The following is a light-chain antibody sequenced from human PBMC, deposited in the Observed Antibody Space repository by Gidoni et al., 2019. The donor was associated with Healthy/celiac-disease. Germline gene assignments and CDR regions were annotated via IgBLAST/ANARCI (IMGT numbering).Light chain of an antibody. CDR1: QSVSSN. CDR3: QQYNNWPPWT. CDR2: GAS. Sequence: EIVMPQSPATLSVSPGERATLSCRASQSVSSNLAWYQQKPGQAPRLLINGASTRATGIPARCSGSGSGTEFTPTISSLQSEDFAVYYCQQYNNWPPWTFGQGTKVEIK. J-gene: IGKJ1*01. V-gene: IGKV3-15*01.